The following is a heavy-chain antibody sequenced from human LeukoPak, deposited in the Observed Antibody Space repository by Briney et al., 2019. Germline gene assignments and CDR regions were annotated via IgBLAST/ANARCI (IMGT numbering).Heavy chain of an antibody. CDR3: ARSRGDYGYFDY. CDR2: IYSGGST. Sequence: SGGSLRLSCAASGFTVSSNYMTWVRQAPGKGLEWVSVIYSGGSTYYADSVKGRFTISRDNSKNTLYLQMNSLRAEDTAVYYCARSRGDYGYFDYWGQGTLVTVSS. D-gene: IGHD4-17*01. V-gene: IGHV3-53*01. CDR1: GFTVSSNY. J-gene: IGHJ4*02.